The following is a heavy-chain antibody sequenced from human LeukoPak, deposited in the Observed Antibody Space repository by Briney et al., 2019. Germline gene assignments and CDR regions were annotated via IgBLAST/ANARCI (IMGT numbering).Heavy chain of an antibody. J-gene: IGHJ5*02. CDR1: GYTFTSYT. Sequence: GASVKVSCKASGYTFTSYTISWVRQAPGQGLEWMGWISAYNGNTNYAQKFQGRVTMTTDTSTTTAYMELRSLRSDDTAVYYCARVRYSYVSEVNWFDPWGQGTLVTVFS. CDR3: ARVRYSYVSEVNWFDP. D-gene: IGHD3-10*01. CDR2: ISAYNGNT. V-gene: IGHV1-18*04.